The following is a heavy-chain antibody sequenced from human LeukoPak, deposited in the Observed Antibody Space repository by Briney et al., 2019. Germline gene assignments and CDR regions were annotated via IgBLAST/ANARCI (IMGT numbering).Heavy chain of an antibody. CDR3: AKKLFTGMGYYFDS. CDR1: GFTFSSYS. CDR2: ISSSSSYI. D-gene: IGHD3-10*01. J-gene: IGHJ4*02. V-gene: IGHV3-21*04. Sequence: GGSLRLSCAASGFTFSSYSMNWVRQAPVKGLEWVSSISSSSSYIYYADSVKGRFTISRDNAKNSLYLQMNSLRAEDTAVYYCAKKLFTGMGYYFDSWGQGTLATVSS.